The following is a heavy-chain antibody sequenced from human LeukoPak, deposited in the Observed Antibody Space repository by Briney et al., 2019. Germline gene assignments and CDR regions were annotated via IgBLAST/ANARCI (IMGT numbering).Heavy chain of an antibody. J-gene: IGHJ4*02. Sequence: GGSLRLSCAASGFTFSSYWMSWVRQAPGKGLEWVANIKQDGSEKYYVDSVKGRFTISRDNAKNSLYLQMNSLRAEDTAVYYCARDLYYYDSSGYLLWDYWGQGTPVTVSS. D-gene: IGHD3-22*01. V-gene: IGHV3-7*01. CDR1: GFTFSSYW. CDR2: IKQDGSEK. CDR3: ARDLYYYDSSGYLLWDY.